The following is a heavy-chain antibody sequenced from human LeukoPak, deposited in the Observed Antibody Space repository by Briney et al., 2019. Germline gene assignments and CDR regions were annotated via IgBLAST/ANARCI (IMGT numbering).Heavy chain of an antibody. J-gene: IGHJ5*01. V-gene: IGHV3-23*01. CDR1: EFTFSNFA. CDR2: LSSRQLHT. D-gene: IGHD4-17*01. Sequence: GGSLRLSCAASEFTFSNFAMTWVRQAPGKGLEWVSSLSSRQLHTYYSDSVKGRFTISRDNSKNTLYLQMNGLRADDTAIYYCTKDPNGDYVGAFDSWGQGILVTVSS. CDR3: TKDPNGDYVGAFDS.